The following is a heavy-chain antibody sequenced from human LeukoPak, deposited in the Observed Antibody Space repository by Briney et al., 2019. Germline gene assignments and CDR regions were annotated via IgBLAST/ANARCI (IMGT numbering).Heavy chain of an antibody. V-gene: IGHV3-23*01. CDR3: AKSRGYYYDSSGPLLDY. CDR1: GFTFSSYA. Sequence: PGGSLRLSCAASGFTFSSYAMSWVRQAPGKGLEWVSSISNSGGRTFYTDSVKGRFTISRDNSKITLYLQMNSLRAEDTAVYYCAKSRGYYYDSSGPLLDYWGQGTLVTVSS. CDR2: ISNSGGRT. J-gene: IGHJ4*02. D-gene: IGHD3-22*01.